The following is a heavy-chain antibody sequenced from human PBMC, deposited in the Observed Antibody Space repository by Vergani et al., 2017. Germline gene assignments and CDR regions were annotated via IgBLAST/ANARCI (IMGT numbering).Heavy chain of an antibody. Sequence: QVQLQQWGAGLLKPSETLSLTCAVYGGSFSGYYWSWIRQPPGKGLEWIGEINHSGSTNYNPSLKSRVTIAVDTSKNQFSLKLSSVTAADTAVYYCARWGGKYQLIYDYWGQGTLVTVSS. V-gene: IGHV4-34*01. D-gene: IGHD2-2*02. J-gene: IGHJ4*02. CDR1: GGSFSGYY. CDR3: ARWGGKYQLIYDY. CDR2: INHSGST.